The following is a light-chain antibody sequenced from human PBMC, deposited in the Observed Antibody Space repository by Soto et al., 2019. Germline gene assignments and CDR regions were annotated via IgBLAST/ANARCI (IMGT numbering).Light chain of an antibody. CDR1: QNIDNY. V-gene: IGKV1-39*01. J-gene: IGKJ4*01. CDR3: QETYNVGAVS. Sequence: DIQMTQSPSSLSASVGDRVTITCRASQNIDNYLNWYQHKAGKAPKLLIYATSTLQSGVPSRFSGSGSGTDFTLTISNLQTEDFAIYFCQETYNVGAVSFXGGTKVDIK. CDR2: ATS.